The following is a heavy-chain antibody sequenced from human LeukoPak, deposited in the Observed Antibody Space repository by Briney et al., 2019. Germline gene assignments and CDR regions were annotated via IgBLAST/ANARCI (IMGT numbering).Heavy chain of an antibody. CDR1: GFTVSSNY. Sequence: PGGSLRLSCAASGFTVSSNYMSWVRQAPGKGLEWVSVIYSGGSTYYADPVKGRFTISRDNSKNTLYLQMNSLRAEDTAVYYCARAVGGGIGTWNYYFDYWGQGTLVTVSS. J-gene: IGHJ4*02. CDR3: ARAVGGGIGTWNYYFDY. V-gene: IGHV3-53*01. D-gene: IGHD3-16*01. CDR2: IYSGGST.